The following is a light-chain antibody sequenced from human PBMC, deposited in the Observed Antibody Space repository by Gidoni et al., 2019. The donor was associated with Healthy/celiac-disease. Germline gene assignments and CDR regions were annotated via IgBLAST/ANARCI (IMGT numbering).Light chain of an antibody. CDR2: DAS. CDR1: QSVSSY. Sequence: EIVFTQSPATLSLSPGERATLSCRASQSVSSYLAWYQQKPGQAPRLLIHDASNRATGIPARFSGSGSGTDFTLTISSLEPEDFAVYYCQQRSNWPPKYTFGQGTKLEIK. J-gene: IGKJ2*01. V-gene: IGKV3-11*01. CDR3: QQRSNWPPKYT.